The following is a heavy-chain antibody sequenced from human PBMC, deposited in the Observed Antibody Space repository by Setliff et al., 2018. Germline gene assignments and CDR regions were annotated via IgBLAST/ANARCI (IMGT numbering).Heavy chain of an antibody. CDR2: IYTGGST. CDR3: ARGRGLEWLPESWFDP. Sequence: LSLTCSVSGDSINSGTYYWSWFRQSAGKGLEWIGRIYTGGSTNYNPSLKSRVTISLDTSKNHFSLTLTSVTAADTAVYYCARGRGLEWLPESWFDPWGQGTLVT. V-gene: IGHV4-61*02. D-gene: IGHD3-3*01. J-gene: IGHJ5*02. CDR1: GDSINSGTYY.